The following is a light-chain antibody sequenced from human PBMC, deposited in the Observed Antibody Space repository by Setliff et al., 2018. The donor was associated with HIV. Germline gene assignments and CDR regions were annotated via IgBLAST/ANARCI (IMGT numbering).Light chain of an antibody. CDR3: CSNTGSNTYG. V-gene: IGLV2-23*01. J-gene: IGLJ1*01. Sequence: QSALTQPASVSGSPGQSITISCTGTSGDVGRYNLVSWYQQQPGKPPKLMIYQASKRPSGVSNRFSGSKSGNTASLTISGLQAEDEADYYCCSNTGSNTYGCGTGTKVT. CDR2: QAS. CDR1: SGDVGRYNL.